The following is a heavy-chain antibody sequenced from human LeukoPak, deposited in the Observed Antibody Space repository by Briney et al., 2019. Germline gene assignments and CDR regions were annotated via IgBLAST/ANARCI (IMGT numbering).Heavy chain of an antibody. Sequence: GGSLRLSCTTSGFTFSSYALSWVRQAPGKGLEWVSGIRVSGSTYYPDSVTGRFAISRDNSENTLYLQMSGLRAEDTAIYYCAKGTGDTAYYFDFWGQGVLVTVSS. CDR2: IRVSGST. CDR1: GFTFSSYA. J-gene: IGHJ4*02. V-gene: IGHV3-23*01. D-gene: IGHD7-27*01. CDR3: AKGTGDTAYYFDF.